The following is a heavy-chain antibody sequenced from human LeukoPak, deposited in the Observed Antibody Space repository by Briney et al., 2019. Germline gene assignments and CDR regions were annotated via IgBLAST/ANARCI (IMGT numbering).Heavy chain of an antibody. CDR2: IYPGDSDT. CDR3: ARQGGTMVRGVILTDAFDI. D-gene: IGHD3-10*01. V-gene: IGHV5-51*01. Sequence: GESLKISCKGSGYSFTNYWIGWVRQMPGKGLEWMGIIYPGDSDTRYSPSFQGQVTISADKSISTAYLQWSSLKASDTAMYYCARQGGTMVRGVILTDAFDIWGQGTMVTVSS. CDR1: GYSFTNYW. J-gene: IGHJ3*02.